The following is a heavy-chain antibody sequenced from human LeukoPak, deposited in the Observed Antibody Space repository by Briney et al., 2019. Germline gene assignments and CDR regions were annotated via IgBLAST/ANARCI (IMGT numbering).Heavy chain of an antibody. V-gene: IGHV4-38-2*02. CDR2: IFHSGST. D-gene: IGHD3-3*01. Sequence: SETLSLTCTVSGFSISSGYYWAWIRQSPGKGLEWIGTIFHSGSTYYNPALKSRLTISVGSSKNQFSLKLRSVTASDTAVYYCARDTVPLGVVAPADTFDYWGQGTLVTVSS. CDR3: ARDTVPLGVVAPADTFDY. CDR1: GFSISSGYY. J-gene: IGHJ4*02.